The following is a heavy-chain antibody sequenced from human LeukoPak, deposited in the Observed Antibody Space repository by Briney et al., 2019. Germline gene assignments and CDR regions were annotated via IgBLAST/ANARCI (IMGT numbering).Heavy chain of an antibody. Sequence: RRSLRLSCAASGFTFSSYGMHWVRQAPGKGLEWVAVISYDGSNKYYADSVKGRFTISRDNSKNTLYLQMNSLRAEDTAVYYCAKDSVYYDSSGCNYWGQGTLVTVSS. CDR2: ISYDGSNK. CDR3: AKDSVYYDSSGCNY. J-gene: IGHJ4*02. D-gene: IGHD3-22*01. CDR1: GFTFSSYG. V-gene: IGHV3-30*18.